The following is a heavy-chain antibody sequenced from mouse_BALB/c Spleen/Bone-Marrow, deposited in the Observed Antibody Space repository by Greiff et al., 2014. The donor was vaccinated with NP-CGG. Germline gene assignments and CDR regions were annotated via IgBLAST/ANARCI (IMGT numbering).Heavy chain of an antibody. CDR3: ARRGTGRGSYYFDY. CDR2: ISSADSYT. V-gene: IGHV5-6*01. CDR1: GFTFSSYG. J-gene: IGHJ2*01. D-gene: IGHD3-3*01. Sequence: EVQLVESGGDLVKPGGSLKLSCAASGFTFSSYGMSWVRQTPDKRLEWVATISSADSYTYYPDSVKGRFTISRDNAKNTLYLQMSSLKSEDTAMYYCARRGTGRGSYYFDYWGQGTTLTVSS.